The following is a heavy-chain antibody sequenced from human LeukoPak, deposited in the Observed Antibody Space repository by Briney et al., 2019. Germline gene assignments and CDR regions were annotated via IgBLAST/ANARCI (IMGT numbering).Heavy chain of an antibody. CDR2: ISGSGGST. V-gene: IGHV3-23*01. CDR1: GFTFSSYA. J-gene: IGHJ4*02. D-gene: IGHD5-24*01. Sequence: PGGSLRLSCAASGFTFSSYAMSWVRQDPGKGLEWVTAISGSGGSTYYADSVKGRFTISRDNSKNTLYLQMNSLRAEDTAVYYCEKDTRLRDGYNPSEYYFDYWGQGTLVTVSS. CDR3: EKDTRLRDGYNPSEYYFDY.